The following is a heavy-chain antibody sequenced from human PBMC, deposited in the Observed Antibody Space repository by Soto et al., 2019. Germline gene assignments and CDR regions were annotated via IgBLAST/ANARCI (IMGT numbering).Heavy chain of an antibody. CDR2: IIPHFGTT. D-gene: IGHD3-10*01. CDR1: GDTFKNCV. V-gene: IGHV1-69*01. Sequence: QVQVVQSGVEVRRPGSSVKVSCKASGDTFKNCVISWVRQAPGQGLEWMGGIIPHFGTTDFAQRFQGRLTITTDESTTTAYMELSRLRSEDTATYYCAAELGFGKLSVVWGQGTTVIVSS. J-gene: IGHJ6*02. CDR3: AAELGFGKLSVV.